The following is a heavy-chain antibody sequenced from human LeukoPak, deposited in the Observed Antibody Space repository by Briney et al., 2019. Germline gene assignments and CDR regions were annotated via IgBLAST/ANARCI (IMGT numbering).Heavy chain of an antibody. CDR1: GFTFSSYA. Sequence: GGSLRLSCAASGFTFSSYAMSWVRQAPGKGLEWVSTITGSVVNTYYADSVKGRFTISRDNSKSMLYLQMNSLRAEDTALYYCAKDYTGSSDNWGQGTLVTVSS. V-gene: IGHV3-23*01. D-gene: IGHD2-15*01. J-gene: IGHJ4*02. CDR2: ITGSVVNT. CDR3: AKDYTGSSDN.